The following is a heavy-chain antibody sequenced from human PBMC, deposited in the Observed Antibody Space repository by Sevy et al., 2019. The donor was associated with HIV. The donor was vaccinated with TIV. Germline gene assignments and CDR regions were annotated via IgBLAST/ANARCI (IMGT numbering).Heavy chain of an antibody. Sequence: SETLSLTCTVSGGSISSSSYYRGWIRQSPGKGLEWIGSIYYSGSTYYNPSLKSRVTISVDTSKNQFSLKLSSVTAADTAVYYCARHVRPSNYYDSSGGIDYWGQGTLVTVSS. J-gene: IGHJ4*02. CDR1: GGSISSSSYY. D-gene: IGHD3-22*01. CDR2: IYYSGST. V-gene: IGHV4-39*01. CDR3: ARHVRPSNYYDSSGGIDY.